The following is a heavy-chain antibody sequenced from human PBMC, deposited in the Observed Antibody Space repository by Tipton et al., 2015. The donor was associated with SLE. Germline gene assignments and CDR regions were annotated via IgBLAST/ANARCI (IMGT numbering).Heavy chain of an antibody. J-gene: IGHJ2*01. D-gene: IGHD2/OR15-2a*01. CDR2: INHSGST. CDR1: GGSFSGYY. Sequence: AVCGGSFSGYYWSWIRQPPGKGLEWIGEINHSGSTNYNPSLKSRVTISVDRSKNQFSLKLTSVTVADTAVYYCARFYPMSSFDLWGRGTLVTVSS. CDR3: ARFYPMSSFDL. V-gene: IGHV4-34*01.